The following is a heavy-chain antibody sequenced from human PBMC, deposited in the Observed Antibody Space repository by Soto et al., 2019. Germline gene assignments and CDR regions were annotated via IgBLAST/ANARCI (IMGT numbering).Heavy chain of an antibody. CDR1: GLTFSNYA. D-gene: IGHD6-13*01. J-gene: IGHJ4*02. V-gene: IGHV3-30-3*01. CDR3: ARDRFASSWSYVAC. CDR2: ISDDGSNK. Sequence: QVQLVESGGGVVQPGRSLRLSCAASGLTFSNYALQWVRQAPGKGLEWVSVISDDGSNKYYADSVKGRFTISRDNSKNTLYLQIISLRAEDTAVEYCARDRFASSWSYVACWCKGSPVTFSS.